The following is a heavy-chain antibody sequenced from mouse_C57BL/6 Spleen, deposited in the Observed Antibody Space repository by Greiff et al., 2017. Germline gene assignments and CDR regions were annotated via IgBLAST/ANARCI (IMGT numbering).Heavy chain of an antibody. J-gene: IGHJ2*01. CDR3: TRSYYYGRAFDY. D-gene: IGHD1-1*01. Sequence: VQLQQSGAELVRPGASVTLSCKASGYTFTDYEMHWVKQTPVHGLEWIGAIDPETGGTAYNQKFKGKAILTADKSSSTAYMELRSLTSEDSAVXYCTRSYYYGRAFDYWGQGTTLTVSS. CDR2: IDPETGGT. V-gene: IGHV1-15*01. CDR1: GYTFTDYE.